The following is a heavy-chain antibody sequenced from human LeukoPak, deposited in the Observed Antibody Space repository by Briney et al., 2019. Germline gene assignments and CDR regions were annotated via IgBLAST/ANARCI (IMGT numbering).Heavy chain of an antibody. V-gene: IGHV3-66*02. CDR1: GFTVSSNY. J-gene: IGHJ6*04. D-gene: IGHD1-26*01. CDR2: IYSGGST. Sequence: HPGESLRLSCAASGFTVSSNYMSWVRQAPGKGLEWVSVIYSGGSTYYADSVKGRFIISRDNSKNTLYLQMNSLRAEDTAVYYCARDREYGMDVWGKGTTVTVSS. CDR3: ARDREYGMDV.